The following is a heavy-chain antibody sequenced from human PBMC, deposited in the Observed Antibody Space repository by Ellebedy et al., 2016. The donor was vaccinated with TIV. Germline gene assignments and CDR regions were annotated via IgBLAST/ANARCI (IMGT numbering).Heavy chain of an antibody. CDR1: GFTFSSYS. CDR2: ISSSSSYI. J-gene: IGHJ4*02. V-gene: IGHV3-21*01. Sequence: GGSLRLSXAASGFTFSSYSMNWVRQAPGKGLEWVSSISSSSSYIYYADSVKGRFTISRDNAKNSLYLQMNSLRDEDTAVYYCARDYPKGINLHDYWGQGTLVTVSS. CDR3: ARDYPKGINLHDY. D-gene: IGHD2-15*01.